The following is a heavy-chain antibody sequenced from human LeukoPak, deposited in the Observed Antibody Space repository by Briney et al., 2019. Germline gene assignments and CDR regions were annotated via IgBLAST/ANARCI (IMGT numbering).Heavy chain of an antibody. V-gene: IGHV4-39*01. D-gene: IGHD6-6*01. J-gene: IGHJ4*02. CDR1: GDSVSTNLYY. CDR3: ARQGYGRSSFFDH. CDR2: LFHSGTT. Sequence: SETLSLPCTVSGDSVSTNLYYWGWVRQPPGKGLEWIGNLFHSGTTYYTPSLKSRVSISVDTSKNQFSLKLNSVTAADTAVYYCARQGYGRSSFFDHWGQGTLVTVSS.